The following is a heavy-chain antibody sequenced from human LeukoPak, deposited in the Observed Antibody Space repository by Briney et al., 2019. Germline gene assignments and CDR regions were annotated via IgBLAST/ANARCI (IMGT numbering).Heavy chain of an antibody. CDR2: MNPNSGNT. D-gene: IGHD3-3*01. CDR3: ARSSYDFWSGYYTNYYYYMDV. Sequence: ASVKVSCKASGYTFTSYDINWVRQATGQGLEWMGWMNPNSGNTGYAQKFQGRVTITRNTSISTAYMELSSLRSKDTAVYYCARSSYDFWSGYYTNYYYYMDVWGKGTTVTVSS. V-gene: IGHV1-8*03. CDR1: GYTFTSYD. J-gene: IGHJ6*03.